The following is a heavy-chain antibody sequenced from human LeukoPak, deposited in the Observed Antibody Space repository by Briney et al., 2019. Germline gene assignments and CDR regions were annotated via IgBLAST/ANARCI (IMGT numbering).Heavy chain of an antibody. CDR1: GGSFSGYY. CDR2: INHSGRN. J-gene: IGHJ4*02. V-gene: IGHV4-34*01. Sequence: PSETLSLTCAVYGGSFSGYYWSWIRQPPGKGLEWIGEINHSGRNNYNPSLKSRVTVSVDTSKNQFSLKLSSVTAADTAVYYCARATGTKVPPGYWGQGTLVTVSS. CDR3: ARATGTKVPPGY. D-gene: IGHD1-7*01.